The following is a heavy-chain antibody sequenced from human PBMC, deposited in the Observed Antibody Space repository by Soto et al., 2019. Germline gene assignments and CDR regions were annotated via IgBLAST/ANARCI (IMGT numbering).Heavy chain of an antibody. D-gene: IGHD3-3*01. Sequence: GGSPRLSCAASGFTSSSYWMHWVRQAPGKGLVWVSRINSDGSGTAYADSVKGRFTISRDNAKNSLYLEMDSLRDDDTAVYYCARDVWSGPAVSDYWGQGTLVTVSS. CDR3: ARDVWSGPAVSDY. J-gene: IGHJ4*02. V-gene: IGHV3-74*01. CDR2: INSDGSGT. CDR1: GFTSSSYW.